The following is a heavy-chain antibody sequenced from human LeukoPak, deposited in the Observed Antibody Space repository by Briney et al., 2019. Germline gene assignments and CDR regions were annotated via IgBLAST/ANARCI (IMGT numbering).Heavy chain of an antibody. CDR1: GGTFSSYA. J-gene: IGHJ4*02. V-gene: IGHV1-18*01. CDR2: ISAYNGNT. D-gene: IGHD3-22*01. CDR3: AREPLPTRNYYPFDY. Sequence: ASVKVSCKASGGTFSSYAISWVRQAPGQGLEWMGWISAYNGNTNYAQKLQGRVTMTTDTSTSTAYMELRSLRSDDTAVYYCAREPLPTRNYYPFDYWGQGTLVTVSS.